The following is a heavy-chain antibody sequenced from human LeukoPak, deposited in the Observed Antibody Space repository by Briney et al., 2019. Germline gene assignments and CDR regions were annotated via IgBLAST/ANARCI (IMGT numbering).Heavy chain of an antibody. J-gene: IGHJ4*02. CDR2: IYYSGSN. Sequence: SETLSLTCTVSGGSISSYYWSWIRQPPGKGLEWIGYIYYSGSNNYNPSLKSRVTISVDTSKNQFSLKLSSVTAADTAVYYCARRSGYSYGYDYFDYWGQGTLVTVSS. D-gene: IGHD5-18*01. CDR3: ARRSGYSYGYDYFDY. CDR1: GGSISSYY. V-gene: IGHV4-59*08.